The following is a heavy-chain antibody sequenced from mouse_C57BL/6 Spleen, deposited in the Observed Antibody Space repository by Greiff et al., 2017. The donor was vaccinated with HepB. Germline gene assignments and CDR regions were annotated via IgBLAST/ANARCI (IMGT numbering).Heavy chain of an antibody. D-gene: IGHD2-2*01. CDR3: ARVGYDRYYFDY. V-gene: IGHV3-6*01. CDR1: GYSITSGYY. J-gene: IGHJ2*01. CDR2: ISYDGSN. Sequence: ESGPGLVKPSQSLSLTCSVTGYSITSGYYWNWIRQFPGNKLEWMGYISYDGSNNYNPSLKNRISITRDTSKNQFFLKLNSVTTEDTATYYCARVGYDRYYFDYWGQGTTLTVSS.